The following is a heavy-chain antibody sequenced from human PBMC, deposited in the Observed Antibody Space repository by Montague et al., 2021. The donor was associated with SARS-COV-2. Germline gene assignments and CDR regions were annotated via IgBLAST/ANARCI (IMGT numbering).Heavy chain of an antibody. J-gene: IGHJ4*02. V-gene: IGHV4-39*01. CDR2: IYYTGSS. Sequence: SETLSLTCYVSDGSISSSRYHWGWIRQPPGQALEWIGSIYYTGSSYYNPSLKSRVTLSVATSKNQFSLKLDSVTAADTAVYYCARQYIGCYHFWVQGIQVIVSS. CDR1: DGSISSSRYH. D-gene: IGHD1-26*01. CDR3: ARQYIGCYHF.